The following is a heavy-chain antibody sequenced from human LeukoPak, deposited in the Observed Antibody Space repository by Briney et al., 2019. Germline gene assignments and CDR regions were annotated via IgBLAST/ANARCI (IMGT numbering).Heavy chain of an antibody. CDR2: IGNGGGST. CDR1: EFTFSSYA. D-gene: IGHD2/OR15-2a*01. Sequence: GGSLRLSCAASEFTFSSYAMSWVRQAPGKGLEWVSTIGNGGGSTYYADSVKGRFTISRDNSKNTLYLQMNSLRAEDTAVYYCAREGPRGNSQFDYWGQGTLVTVSS. V-gene: IGHV3-23*01. CDR3: AREGPRGNSQFDY. J-gene: IGHJ4*02.